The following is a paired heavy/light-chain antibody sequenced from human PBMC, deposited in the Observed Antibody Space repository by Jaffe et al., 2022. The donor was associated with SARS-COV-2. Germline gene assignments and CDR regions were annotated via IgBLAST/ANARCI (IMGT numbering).Heavy chain of an antibody. V-gene: IGHV4-59*01. J-gene: IGHJ4*02. Sequence: QVQLQESGPGLVKPSETLSLTCTVSGDSISDYYWSWIRQPPGKGLEWIGFIYYSGITNYNPSLKSRVTISVDTSKNQFSLRLSSVTAADTAVYYCARDESGSEADWGQGILVTVSS. CDR2: IYYSGIT. CDR1: GDSISDYY. CDR3: ARDESGSEAD.
Light chain of an antibody. CDR2: AAS. J-gene: IGKJ5*01. CDR3: QQYNSYPIT. V-gene: IGKV1-16*02. CDR1: QGISNY. Sequence: DIQMTQSPSSLSASVGDRVTITCRASQGISNYLAWFQQKPGKAPKSLIHAASSLQSGVPSKFSGSGSGTDFTLNISSLQPEDFATYYCQQYNSYPITFGQGTRLEIK.